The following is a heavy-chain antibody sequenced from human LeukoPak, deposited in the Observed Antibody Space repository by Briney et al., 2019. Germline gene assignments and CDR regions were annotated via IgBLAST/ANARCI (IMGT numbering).Heavy chain of an antibody. J-gene: IGHJ5*02. CDR2: INHSGST. CDR3: ARRLTMVRGVMRWLDP. Sequence: SETLSLTCAVYGGSFSGYYWSWIRQPPGKGLEWIGEINHSGSTNYNPSLKSRVTISVDTSKNQFSLKLSSVTAADTAVYYCARRLTMVRGVMRWLDPWGQGTLVTVSS. CDR1: GGSFSGYY. D-gene: IGHD3-10*01. V-gene: IGHV4-34*01.